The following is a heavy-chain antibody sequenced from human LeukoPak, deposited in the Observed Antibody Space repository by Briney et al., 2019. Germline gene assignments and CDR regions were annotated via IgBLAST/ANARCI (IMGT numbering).Heavy chain of an antibody. J-gene: IGHJ4*02. D-gene: IGHD1-26*01. Sequence: ASVKVSCKASGGTFSSYAINWVRQAPGQGLERMGGIIPIFGTANYAQKFQGRVTITTDESTSTAYMELSSLRSEDTAVYYCARLFARGGEISGSYFYYWGQGTLVTVSS. CDR1: GGTFSSYA. V-gene: IGHV1-69*05. CDR3: ARLFARGGEISGSYFYY. CDR2: IIPIFGTA.